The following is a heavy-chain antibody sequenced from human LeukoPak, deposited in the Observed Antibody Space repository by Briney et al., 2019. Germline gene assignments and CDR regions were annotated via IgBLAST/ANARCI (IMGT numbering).Heavy chain of an antibody. CDR1: GGSFSGYY. J-gene: IGHJ4*02. V-gene: IGHV4-34*01. CDR3: ARSGSYYCFDY. D-gene: IGHD1-26*01. CDR2: INHSGST. Sequence: SETLSLTCAVYGGSFSGYYWSWIRQPPGKGLEWIGEINHSGSTNYNPSLKSRVTISVDTSKNQFSLKLSSVTAADTAVYYCARSGSYYCFDYWGQGTLVTVSS.